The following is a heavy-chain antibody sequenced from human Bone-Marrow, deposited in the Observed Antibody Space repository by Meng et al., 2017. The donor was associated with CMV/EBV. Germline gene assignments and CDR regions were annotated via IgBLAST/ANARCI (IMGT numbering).Heavy chain of an antibody. D-gene: IGHD2-15*01. CDR1: GYIFTRYG. CDR2: ISAYSGNT. V-gene: IGHV1-18*01. Sequence: ASVKVSCKASGYIFTRYGISWVRQAPGQGLEWMGWISAYSGNTKYAQKVQGRVTMTTDTATSTAYMELRSLRSDDTAVYYCARGHGVAGAYDAFDMWGQGTMVTVSS. J-gene: IGHJ3*02. CDR3: ARGHGVAGAYDAFDM.